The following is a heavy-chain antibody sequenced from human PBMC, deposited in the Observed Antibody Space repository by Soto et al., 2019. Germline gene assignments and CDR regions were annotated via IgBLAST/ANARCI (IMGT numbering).Heavy chain of an antibody. Sequence: PGGSLRLSCAASGFTFSSYAMSWVRQAPGKGLEWVSAISGSGGSTYYADSVKGRFTISRDNSKNTLYLQMNSLRAEDTAVYYCATLFTVVTQTDAFDIWGQGTMVTVSS. CDR1: GFTFSSYA. J-gene: IGHJ3*02. D-gene: IGHD2-21*02. CDR3: ATLFTVVTQTDAFDI. V-gene: IGHV3-23*01. CDR2: ISGSGGST.